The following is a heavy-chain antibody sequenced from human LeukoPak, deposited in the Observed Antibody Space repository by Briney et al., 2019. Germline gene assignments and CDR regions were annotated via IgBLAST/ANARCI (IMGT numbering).Heavy chain of an antibody. J-gene: IGHJ4*02. Sequence: SETLSLTCTVSGGSVSSGSYFWSWIRQPPGKGLAWIGYIFYNGETNYSPSLKSRLTLSVDASKDQFSLKLSSVTAADTAVYYCARDGGQGSGWSTIDYWGQGTLVTVSS. CDR1: GGSVSSGSYF. V-gene: IGHV4-61*01. D-gene: IGHD6-19*01. CDR2: IFYNGET. CDR3: ARDGGQGSGWSTIDY.